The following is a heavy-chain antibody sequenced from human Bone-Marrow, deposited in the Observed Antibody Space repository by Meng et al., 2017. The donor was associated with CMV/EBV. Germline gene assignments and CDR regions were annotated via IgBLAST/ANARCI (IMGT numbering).Heavy chain of an antibody. CDR3: ARGGYTSVWS. CDR1: GDSVSSNSAA. Sequence: LRLSCAISGDSVSSNSAAWNWIRQSPSRGLEWLGRTYYRSKWNNDYAASVKSRITIIPDTSKNEFSLQLNSVTPEDTAVYYCARGGYTSVWSWGQGTLVTVSS. CDR2: TYYRSKWNN. J-gene: IGHJ5*02. D-gene: IGHD6-19*01. V-gene: IGHV6-1*01.